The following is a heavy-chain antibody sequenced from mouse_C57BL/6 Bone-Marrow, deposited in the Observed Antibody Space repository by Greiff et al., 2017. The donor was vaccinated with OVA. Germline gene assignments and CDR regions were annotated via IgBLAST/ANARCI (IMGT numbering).Heavy chain of an antibody. CDR2: IYPGDGDT. J-gene: IGHJ3*01. D-gene: IGHD4-1*01. V-gene: IGHV1-80*01. CDR1: GYAFSSYW. Sequence: VQLQQSGAELVKPGASVKISCKASGYAFSSYWMNWVKQRPGKGLEWIGQIYPGDGDTNYNGKFKGKATLTADKSSRTAYMQLSSLTSEDSAVYVCAREAKLTGSSGFAYWGQGTLVTVSA. CDR3: AREAKLTGSSGFAY.